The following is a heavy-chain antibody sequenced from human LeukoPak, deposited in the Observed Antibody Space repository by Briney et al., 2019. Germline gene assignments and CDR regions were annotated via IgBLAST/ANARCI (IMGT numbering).Heavy chain of an antibody. V-gene: IGHV4-39*01. J-gene: IGHJ4*02. CDR1: GGSISSSSYY. Sequence: SETLSLTCTVSGGSISSSSYYWGWIRQPPGKGLEWIGSIYYSGSTYYNPSLKSRVTISVDTSKNQFSLKPSSVTAADTAVYYCARRGDSYYDFWSASPYFDYWGQGTLVTVSS. CDR3: ARRGDSYYDFWSASPYFDY. CDR2: IYYSGST. D-gene: IGHD3-3*01.